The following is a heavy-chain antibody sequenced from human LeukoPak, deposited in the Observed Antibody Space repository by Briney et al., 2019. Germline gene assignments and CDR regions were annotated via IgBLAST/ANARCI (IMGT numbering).Heavy chain of an antibody. D-gene: IGHD6-19*01. CDR3: ARGRQQWLVGSAFDI. CDR2: ISSSSYI. J-gene: IGHJ3*02. Sequence: GGSLRLSCAASGFTFSSYSMNWVRQAPGKGLEWVSSISSSSYIYYADSVKGRFTISRDNAKNSLYLQMNSLRAEDTAVYYCARGRQQWLVGSAFDIWGQGTMVTVSS. CDR1: GFTFSSYS. V-gene: IGHV3-21*01.